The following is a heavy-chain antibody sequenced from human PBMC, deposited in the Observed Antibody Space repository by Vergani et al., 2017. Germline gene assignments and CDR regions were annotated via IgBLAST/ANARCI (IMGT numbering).Heavy chain of an antibody. J-gene: IGHJ6*01. CDR3: AREVASGYDGAWYSGTGMDV. D-gene: IGHD2-21*02. Sequence: EVKLVESGGALVQPGGTLRLSCAASGFSFSSYGMNWVRQATGKGLEWIAYIYTSTSAINYRESVKGRFTISRDNVKNSLYLQMTSLRAEDTAVYYCAREVASGYDGAWYSGTGMDVWGQGTTVTVSS. CDR2: IYTSTSAI. V-gene: IGHV3-48*01. CDR1: GFSFSSYG.